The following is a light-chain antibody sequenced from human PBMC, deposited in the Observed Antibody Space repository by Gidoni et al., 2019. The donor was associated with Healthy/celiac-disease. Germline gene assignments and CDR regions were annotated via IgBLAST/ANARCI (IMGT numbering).Light chain of an antibody. J-gene: IGKJ2*01. Sequence: DNPMTQSPSSLSASVGDSVTITCRASQSMSSYLNWYQQKPGNAPKLLIYAASSLQSGVPSRFSGSGSGTDFTLTISSLQPEDFATYYCQQSYSTPPYTGXXXTKLEIK. CDR2: AAS. V-gene: IGKV1-39*01. CDR3: QQSYSTPPYT. CDR1: QSMSSY.